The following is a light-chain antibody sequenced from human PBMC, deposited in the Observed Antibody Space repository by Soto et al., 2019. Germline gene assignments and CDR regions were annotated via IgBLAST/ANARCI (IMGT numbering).Light chain of an antibody. V-gene: IGKV1D-13*01. Sequence: AILLTQSPSSLSASVGDRVTITCRASQGIDSSFAWYQQKPGKAPKLLIYAASSLQSGVPSRFSGSGSGTDFTLTISSLQPEDFAVYYCQHFNNWPPKYTFGQGTRLEIK. CDR1: QGIDSS. CDR3: QHFNNWPPKYT. CDR2: AAS. J-gene: IGKJ2*01.